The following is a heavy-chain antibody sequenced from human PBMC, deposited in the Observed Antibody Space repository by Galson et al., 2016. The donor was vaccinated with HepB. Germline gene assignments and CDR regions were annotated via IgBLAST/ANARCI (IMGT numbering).Heavy chain of an antibody. D-gene: IGHD3-22*01. Sequence: SLRLSCAASGFTFNDYYMTWIRQPPGKGLEWVSYVSSSGSTTYYADSVKGRLTISRDNAKNSLYLQMNSLRVEDTAVYFCARPNEGYYYDSSGFMGGYGMDVWGQGTTVTVSS. V-gene: IGHV3-11*01. J-gene: IGHJ6*02. CDR1: GFTFNDYY. CDR2: VSSSGSTT. CDR3: ARPNEGYYYDSSGFMGGYGMDV.